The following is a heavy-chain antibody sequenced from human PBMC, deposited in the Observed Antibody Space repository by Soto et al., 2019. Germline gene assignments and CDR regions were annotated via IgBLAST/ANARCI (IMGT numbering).Heavy chain of an antibody. D-gene: IGHD6-6*01. Sequence: GASVKVSCKASGFTFTSSAVQWLRQARGQRLEWIGWIVVGSGNTNYAQKFQERVTITRDMSTSTAYTELSSLRSEDTAVYYCAADPYSSPYYFDYLGQGTLVTVSS. CDR2: IVVGSGNT. V-gene: IGHV1-58*01. J-gene: IGHJ4*02. CDR3: AADPYSSPYYFDY. CDR1: GFTFTSSA.